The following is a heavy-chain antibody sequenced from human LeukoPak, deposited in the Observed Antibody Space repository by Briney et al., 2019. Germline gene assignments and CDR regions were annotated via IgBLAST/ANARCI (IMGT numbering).Heavy chain of an antibody. CDR3: ARSEKQLGSEYFQH. J-gene: IGHJ1*01. CDR2: IYPGASDT. D-gene: IGHD6-13*01. V-gene: IGHV5-51*01. Sequence: GESLQISSKGSGYSFTSYWIGWGRRMPGNGREWMGIIYPGASDTRYSPSFQGQVTISADKSISTAYLQWSSLKATDTVMYYCARSEKQLGSEYFQHWGQGTLVTVSS. CDR1: GYSFTSYW.